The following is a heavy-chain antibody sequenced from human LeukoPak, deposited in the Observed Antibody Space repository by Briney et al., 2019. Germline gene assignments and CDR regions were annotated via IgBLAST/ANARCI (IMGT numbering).Heavy chain of an antibody. Sequence: GGSLRLSCAASGFTFSGYGMNWVRQAPGKGLEWVSSIGSSSSYIYYADSVKGRFTISRDNAKNSLYLQMNSLRAEDTAVYYCARDGRYCSSTSCYFDYWGQGTLVTVSS. CDR2: IGSSSSYI. CDR3: ARDGRYCSSTSCYFDY. D-gene: IGHD2-2*01. J-gene: IGHJ4*02. V-gene: IGHV3-21*01. CDR1: GFTFSGYG.